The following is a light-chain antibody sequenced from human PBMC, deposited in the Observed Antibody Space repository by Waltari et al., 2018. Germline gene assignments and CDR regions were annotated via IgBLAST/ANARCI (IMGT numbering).Light chain of an antibody. CDR3: SSYTTSGTVV. Sequence: QSALTQPASVSGSPGQSITISCTGTNSDVGAYNYVSWYQQHPGKVPKVMIYDVRNRPSGVSTRCSGSKSGNTASLTISGLQAEDEADYYCSSYTTSGTVVFGGGTKVTVL. J-gene: IGLJ2*01. CDR1: NSDVGAYNY. V-gene: IGLV2-14*03. CDR2: DVR.